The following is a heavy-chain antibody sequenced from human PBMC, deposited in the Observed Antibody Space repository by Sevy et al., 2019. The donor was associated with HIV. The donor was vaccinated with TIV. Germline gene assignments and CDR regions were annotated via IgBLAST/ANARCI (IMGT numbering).Heavy chain of an antibody. CDR3: AGPILTYNNGWSYYDY. D-gene: IGHD6-19*01. V-gene: IGHV4-39*01. Sequence: SETLSLTCTVSGASISSSGYYWGWIRQPPGKGLEWIASINYSGIRFYHPSLKSRITISADTSKNHFSLDLNSVTAADTAIYYCAGPILTYNNGWSYYDYWGQGTVVTVSS. CDR1: GASISSSGYY. J-gene: IGHJ4*02. CDR2: INYSGIR.